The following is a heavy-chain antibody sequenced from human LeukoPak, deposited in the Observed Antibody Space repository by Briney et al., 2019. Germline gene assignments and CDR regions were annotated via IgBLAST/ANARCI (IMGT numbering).Heavy chain of an antibody. J-gene: IGHJ5*02. CDR3: ARDHHDYVWGSYRYPGGWFDP. Sequence: ASVKVSCKASGYTFTSYGISWVRQAPGQGLEWMGWISAYNGNTNYAQKLQGRVTMTTDTSTSTAYMEPRSLRSDDTAVYYCARDHHDYVWGSYRYPGGWFDPWGQGTLVTVSS. D-gene: IGHD3-16*02. CDR2: ISAYNGNT. CDR1: GYTFTSYG. V-gene: IGHV1-18*01.